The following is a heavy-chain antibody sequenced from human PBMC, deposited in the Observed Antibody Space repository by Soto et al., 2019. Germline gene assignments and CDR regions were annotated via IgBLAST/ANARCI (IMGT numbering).Heavy chain of an antibody. J-gene: IGHJ4*02. CDR1: GLNFSIYS. V-gene: IGHV3-48*02. D-gene: IGHD6-13*01. CDR3: AXAAMGGSSSXFDY. CDR2: MTSDEHTM. Sequence: GSLRLSCSAPGLNFSIYSMNWVRQAPGKGLEWVSYMTSDEHTMHYADAEKGRFTISRDNAKNSLYLQMTSLRDEDTAVYYCAXAAMGGSSSXFDYWGQGTLVTVSS.